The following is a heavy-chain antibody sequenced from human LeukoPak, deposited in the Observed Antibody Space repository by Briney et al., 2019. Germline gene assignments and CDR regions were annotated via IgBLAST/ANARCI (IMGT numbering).Heavy chain of an antibody. CDR3: ARVGRDGYNWTFDY. V-gene: IGHV4-34*01. CDR1: GGSFSGYY. J-gene: IGHJ4*02. Sequence: SETLSLTCAVYGGSFSGYYWSWIRQPPGKGLEWIGEINHNGSTNYNPSLKSRVTISVDTSKNQFSLKLSSVTAADTAVYYCARVGRDGYNWTFDYWGQGTLVTVSS. D-gene: IGHD5-24*01. CDR2: INHNGST.